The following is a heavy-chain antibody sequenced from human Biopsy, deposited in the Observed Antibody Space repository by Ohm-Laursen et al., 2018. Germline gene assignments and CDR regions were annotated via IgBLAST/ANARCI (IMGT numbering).Heavy chain of an antibody. J-gene: IGHJ5*02. CDR3: ARDTLMAQHLVPGENWFDP. V-gene: IGHV1-69*08. CDR1: GGTFQKYN. D-gene: IGHD3-10*01. CDR2: IIPMLGTV. Sequence: GASVKVSCKASGGTFQKYNVTWVRQAPGQGLEWMGGIIPMLGTVQYARKLRGRVTITADKPTSTAYMELTSLTSDDTAVYYCARDTLMAQHLVPGENWFDPWGQGTLVTVSS.